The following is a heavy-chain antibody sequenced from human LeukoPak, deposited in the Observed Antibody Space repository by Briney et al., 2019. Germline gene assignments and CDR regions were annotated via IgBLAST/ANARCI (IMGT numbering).Heavy chain of an antibody. D-gene: IGHD2-8*01. CDR3: AKATNGFRRRFYY. CDR1: GFAFSSYT. Sequence: GGSLRLSCATSGFAFSSYTMNWVRQAPGKGPEWVSSISGDGGYTFYADSVRGRFTISRDNAKISLYLQMNSLRADDAAVYYCAKATNGFRRRFYYRGQGTLATVSS. J-gene: IGHJ4*02. CDR2: ISGDGGYT. V-gene: IGHV3-21*01.